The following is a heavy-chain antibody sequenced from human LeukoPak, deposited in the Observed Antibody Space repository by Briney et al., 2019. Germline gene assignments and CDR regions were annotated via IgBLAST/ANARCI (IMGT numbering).Heavy chain of an antibody. V-gene: IGHV4-59*01. D-gene: IGHD6-13*01. CDR1: GASISSYY. CDR2: IYYRGST. Sequence: PSETLSLTCTVSGASISSYYWSWIRQPPGKGLEWIGYIYYRGSTNYNPALKSRVTISVDTSKNQFSLRLSSVTAADTAVYYCASGPYPAAGTDHQFDYWGQGTLVNISS. J-gene: IGHJ4*02. CDR3: ASGPYPAAGTDHQFDY.